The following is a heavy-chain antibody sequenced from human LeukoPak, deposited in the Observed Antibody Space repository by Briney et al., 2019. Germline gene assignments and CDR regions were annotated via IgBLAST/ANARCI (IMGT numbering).Heavy chain of an antibody. Sequence: GGSLRLSCAASGFTFSTYSLKWVRQAPGKGLEWVSSINSSSSYIYYADSVKGRFTISRDNAKNSLYLQMNSLRAEDTAVYYCARDWGGYCSGGSCYPGYWGQGTLVTVSS. CDR3: ARDWGGYCSGGSCYPGY. V-gene: IGHV3-21*01. CDR2: INSSSSYI. J-gene: IGHJ4*02. D-gene: IGHD2-15*01. CDR1: GFTFSTYS.